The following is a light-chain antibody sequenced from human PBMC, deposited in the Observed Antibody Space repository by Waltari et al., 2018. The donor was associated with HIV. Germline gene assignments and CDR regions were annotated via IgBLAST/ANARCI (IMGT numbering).Light chain of an antibody. J-gene: IGLJ2*01. CDR1: TSDVGGYNS. V-gene: IGLV2-14*03. CDR2: DVS. Sequence: QSSLTQPASVSGSPGQSITISCTGTTSDVGGYNSVSWYQQHPAKAPKLVILDVSKRPSGVSNRFSGSKAGNTASLTISGLQAEDEAFYYCSSYTSSDTVVFGGGTKVTVL. CDR3: SSYTSSDTVV.